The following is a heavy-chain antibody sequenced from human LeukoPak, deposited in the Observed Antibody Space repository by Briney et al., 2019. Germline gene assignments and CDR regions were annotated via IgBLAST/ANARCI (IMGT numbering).Heavy chain of an antibody. CDR3: ARVRERGLSGYDWRHFDY. CDR1: GDTFSTYA. Sequence: SVKVSCKASGDTFSTYAFSWVRQAPGQGLEWMGGIIPILATANYAQKFQGRVTITADESTSTAYMELSSLRSEDTAVYYCARVRERGLSGYDWRHFDYWGQGALVTVSS. CDR2: IIPILATA. D-gene: IGHD5-12*01. J-gene: IGHJ4*02. V-gene: IGHV1-69*13.